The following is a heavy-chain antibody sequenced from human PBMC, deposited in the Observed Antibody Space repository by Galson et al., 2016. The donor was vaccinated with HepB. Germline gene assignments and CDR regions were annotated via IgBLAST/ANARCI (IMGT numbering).Heavy chain of an antibody. CDR1: GGSMTDNW. Sequence: SETLSLTCAVSGGSMTDNWWSWVRQPPGQGLDWIGEAYHSGTTNYNPSLESRASISIDTSNNQLSLRLDFVTAADTAMYYCARHTSVPRTRGFESWGQGTRLTVCS. V-gene: IGHV4-4*02. CDR3: ARHTSVPRTRGFES. D-gene: IGHD1-7*01. CDR2: AYHSGTT. J-gene: IGHJ4*02.